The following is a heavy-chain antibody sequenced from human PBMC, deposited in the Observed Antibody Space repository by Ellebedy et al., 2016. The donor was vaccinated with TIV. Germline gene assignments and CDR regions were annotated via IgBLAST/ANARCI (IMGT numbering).Heavy chain of an antibody. CDR2: ISGSGDST. CDR3: ARDVTRSDYQYYGMDV. Sequence: GESLKISXVASGFTFSTYAMNWVRQAPGKGLEWVSSISGSGDSTYYADSVKGRFTISRDNSKNTLNLQMNSLRPEDTAVYYCARDVTRSDYQYYGMDVWGQGTTVTVSS. CDR1: GFTFSTYA. V-gene: IGHV3-23*01. J-gene: IGHJ6*02. D-gene: IGHD1-26*01.